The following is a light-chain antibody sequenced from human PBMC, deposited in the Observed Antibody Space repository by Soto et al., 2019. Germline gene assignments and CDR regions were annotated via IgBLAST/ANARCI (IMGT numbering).Light chain of an antibody. V-gene: IGKV1-5*01. CDR3: QQYNSYSRT. CDR2: DAS. CDR1: QSISSW. J-gene: IGKJ1*01. Sequence: DIQMTQSPSTLSASVGDRVTITCRASQSISSWLAWYQQKPGKAPKLLIYDASSLESGVPSRFSGSGSGTEFTLNISSLQPDDFATYSCQQYNSYSRTFGQGTKVEIK.